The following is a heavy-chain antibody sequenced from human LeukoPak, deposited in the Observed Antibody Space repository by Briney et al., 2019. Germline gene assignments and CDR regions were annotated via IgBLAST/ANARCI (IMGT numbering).Heavy chain of an antibody. D-gene: IGHD3-16*02. CDR2: IAYHGGAE. CDR3: AKQSFRMVNYFDY. V-gene: IGHV3-30*18. Sequence: GGSLRLSWAASGXTFSSYGVHWVRQATGKGLEWVAVIAYHGGAEYYADSVKGRFTISRDNSENTVDLQLNSLRAEDSAVYYCAKQSFRMVNYFDYWGQGTLVTVSS. CDR1: GXTFSSYG. J-gene: IGHJ4*02.